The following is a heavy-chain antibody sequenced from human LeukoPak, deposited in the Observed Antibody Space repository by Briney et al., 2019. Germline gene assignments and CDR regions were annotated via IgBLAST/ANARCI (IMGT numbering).Heavy chain of an antibody. J-gene: IGHJ6*03. Sequence: SETLFLTCTVSGGSISSYYWSWIRQPAGKGLEWIGRIYTSGSTNYNPSLKSRVTMSVDTSKNQFSLKLSSVTAADTAVYYCARLERDIVPEGSVGVYYYYMDVWGKGTTVTVSS. CDR1: GGSISSYY. CDR3: ARLERDIVPEGSVGVYYYYMDV. D-gene: IGHD2-8*01. CDR2: IYTSGST. V-gene: IGHV4-4*07.